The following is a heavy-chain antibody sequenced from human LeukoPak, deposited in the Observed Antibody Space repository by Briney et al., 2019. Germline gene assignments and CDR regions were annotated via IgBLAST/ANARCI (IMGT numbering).Heavy chain of an antibody. D-gene: IGHD2-15*01. J-gene: IGHJ1*01. CDR1: GGSISSGGYY. CDR2: IYYSGST. CDR3: ALGYCGGGSCYAREYFQH. V-gene: IGHV4-31*03. Sequence: PSHTLSLICTVSGGSISSGGYYWTWIRQHPGKGLERIGYIYYSGSTYYNPSRKSRVTISVDTSKNQFSLRLSSVTAADTAVYYCALGYCGGGSCYAREYFQHWGQGTLVTVSS.